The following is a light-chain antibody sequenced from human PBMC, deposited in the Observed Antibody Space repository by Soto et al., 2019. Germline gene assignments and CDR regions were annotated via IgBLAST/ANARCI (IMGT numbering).Light chain of an antibody. Sequence: QSALTQPASVSVSPGQSITISCTGTSSDVGAYNYVSWYQQHPGKAPKLIIYEVSNRPAGVSNRFSGSKPGNTASLTISGLQAEDEADYHCSSYTSSTTYVFATGTKVTVL. V-gene: IGLV2-14*01. CDR2: EVS. J-gene: IGLJ1*01. CDR1: SSDVGAYNY. CDR3: SSYTSSTTYV.